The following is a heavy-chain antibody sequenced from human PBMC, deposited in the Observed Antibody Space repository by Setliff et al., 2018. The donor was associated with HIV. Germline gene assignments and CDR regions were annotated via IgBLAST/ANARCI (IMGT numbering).Heavy chain of an antibody. J-gene: IGHJ3*02. V-gene: IGHV4-4*07. CDR1: GASISGYY. D-gene: IGHD3-22*01. CDR3: ARDGVWSSGLDAFDI. CDR2: IETSGGNI. Sequence: SETLSLTCTASGASISGYYWSWIRQAAGKGLEWIGRIETSGGNIDSNPSFKSRVTMSGDTPKNQFSLKLSSVTAADTAVYYCARDGVWSSGLDAFDIWGQGTMVTVSS.